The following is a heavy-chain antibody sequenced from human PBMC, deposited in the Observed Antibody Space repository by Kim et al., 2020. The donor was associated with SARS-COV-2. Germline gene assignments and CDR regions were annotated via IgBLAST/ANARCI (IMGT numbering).Heavy chain of an antibody. D-gene: IGHD6-19*01. CDR3: AGRVAVAGDIFDY. J-gene: IGHJ4*02. Sequence: YSPSLKRRVTISVDTSRSRFSLKLSSMTAAETAVYYCAGRVAVAGDIFDYWGQGTLVTVSS. V-gene: IGHV4-59*08.